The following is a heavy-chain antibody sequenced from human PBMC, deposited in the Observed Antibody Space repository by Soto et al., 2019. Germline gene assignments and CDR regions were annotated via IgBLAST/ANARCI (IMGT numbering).Heavy chain of an antibody. CDR3: ARVTSMVRGVIDNWFDP. CDR2: IIPMYGPA. D-gene: IGHD3-10*01. Sequence: QVPLVQSGAEVKKPGSPVTVSCKASGGTFSSYAIHWVRQAPGQGLEWMGGIIPMYGPAKYAQRFQGRVTITADESTTTVYMELTSPTSQDTAVYYCARVTSMVRGVIDNWFDPWGHGTLVTVSS. J-gene: IGHJ5*02. CDR1: GGTFSSYA. V-gene: IGHV1-69*01.